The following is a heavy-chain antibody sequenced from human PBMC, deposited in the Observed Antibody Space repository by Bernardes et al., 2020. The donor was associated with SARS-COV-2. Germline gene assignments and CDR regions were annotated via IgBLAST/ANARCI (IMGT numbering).Heavy chain of an antibody. CDR1: GGSFSGYY. CDR3: ARLGLKAAATPNYYYYGMDV. Sequence: SETLSLTCAVYGGSFSGYYWSWIRQPPGKGLEWIGEINHSGSTNYNPSLKSRVTISVDTSKNQFSLKLSSVTAADTAVYYCARLGLKAAATPNYYYYGMDVWGQGTTVTVSS. CDR2: INHSGST. D-gene: IGHD6-13*01. J-gene: IGHJ6*02. V-gene: IGHV4-34*01.